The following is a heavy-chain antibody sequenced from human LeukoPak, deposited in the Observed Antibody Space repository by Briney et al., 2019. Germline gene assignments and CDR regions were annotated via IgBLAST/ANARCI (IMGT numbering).Heavy chain of an antibody. V-gene: IGHV5-10-1*01. CDR1: GYSFTSYW. D-gene: IGHD6-6*01. J-gene: IGHJ4*02. CDR3: ARGGHEYSSSSPFDY. CDR2: IDPSDSYT. Sequence: NPGESLKISCKGSGYSFTSYWISWVRQMPGEGLEWMGRIDPSDSYTNYSPSFQGHVTISADKSISTAYLQWSSLKASDTAMYYCARGGHEYSSSSPFDYWGQGTLVTVFS.